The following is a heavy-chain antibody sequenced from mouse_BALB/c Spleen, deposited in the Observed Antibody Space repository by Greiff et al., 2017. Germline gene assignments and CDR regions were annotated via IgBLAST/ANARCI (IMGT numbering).Heavy chain of an antibody. J-gene: IGHJ3*01. CDR3: ARHGYYGSSYWFAY. D-gene: IGHD1-1*01. V-gene: IGHV5-12-1*01. Sequence: EVKVVESGGGLVKPGGSLKLSCAASGFAFSSYDMSWVRQTPEKRLEWVAYISSGGGSTYYPDTVKGRFTISRDNAKNTLYLQMSSLKSEDTAMYYCARHGYYGSSYWFAYWGQGTLVTVSA. CDR2: ISSGGGST. CDR1: GFAFSSYD.